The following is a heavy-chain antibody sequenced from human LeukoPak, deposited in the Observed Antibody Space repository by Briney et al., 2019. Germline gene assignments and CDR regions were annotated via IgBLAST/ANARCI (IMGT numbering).Heavy chain of an antibody. CDR2: IRSKANGGTT. CDR1: EFTFGDYV. CDR3: SRGLTGGNYFDS. Sequence: TGGSLRLSCTISEFTFGDYVLTWVRQAPGKGLEWVGLIRSKANGGTTDYAASVKGRFTISRDDSESIAYLQMSSLQPEDSGVYYCSRGLTGGNYFDSWGQGTLVTVSS. V-gene: IGHV3-49*04. D-gene: IGHD7-27*01. J-gene: IGHJ4*02.